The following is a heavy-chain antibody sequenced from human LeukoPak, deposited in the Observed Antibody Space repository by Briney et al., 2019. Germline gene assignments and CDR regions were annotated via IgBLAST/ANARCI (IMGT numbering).Heavy chain of an antibody. V-gene: IGHV3-23*01. CDR2: ISGSGGST. Sequence: GGSLRLSCAASGFTFNNYAMNWVRQAPGKGLEWVSGISGSGGSTGCADSVKGRFTISRDNSRNTLYLQMNSLRGEDTAVYYCAKGDVVVVGASYGMDVWGQGTTVTVSS. CDR1: GFTFNNYA. D-gene: IGHD2-15*01. J-gene: IGHJ6*02. CDR3: AKGDVVVVGASYGMDV.